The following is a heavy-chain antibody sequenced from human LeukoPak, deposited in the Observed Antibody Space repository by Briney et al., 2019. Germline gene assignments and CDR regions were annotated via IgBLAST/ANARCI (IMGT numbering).Heavy chain of an antibody. J-gene: IGHJ6*02. CDR2: IYYSGST. V-gene: IGHV4-59*01. CDR3: ASETYYYDSSGPYYYYGMDV. Sequence: SETLSLTCTVSGGSISSYYWSWIRQPPGKGLEWIGYIYYSGSTNYNPSLKSRVTISVDTSKTQFSLKLSSVTAADTAVYYCASETYYYDSSGPYYYYGMDVWGQGTTVTVSS. CDR1: GGSISSYY. D-gene: IGHD3-22*01.